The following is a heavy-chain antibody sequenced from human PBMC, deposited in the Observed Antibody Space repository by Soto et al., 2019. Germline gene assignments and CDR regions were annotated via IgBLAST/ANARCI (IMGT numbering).Heavy chain of an antibody. CDR1: GYTFTSYA. CDR2: INAGNGNT. D-gene: IGHD6-19*01. V-gene: IGHV1-3*01. J-gene: IGHJ4*02. CDR3: ARVTGSGWPCFDY. Sequence: QVQLVQSGAEMKKPGASVKVSCKASGYTFTSYAMHWVRQAPGQRLEWMGWINAGNGNTKYSQKFQGRVTITRDTSASTAYMELSSLRSEDTAVYYCARVTGSGWPCFDYWGQGTLVTVSS.